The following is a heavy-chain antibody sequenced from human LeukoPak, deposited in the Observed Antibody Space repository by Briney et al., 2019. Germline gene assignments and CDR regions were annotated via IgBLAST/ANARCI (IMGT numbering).Heavy chain of an antibody. D-gene: IGHD6-13*01. CDR1: GFTFSTYG. CDR3: ARDGYSSSWAY. Sequence: GESLKISCAASGFTFSTYGMHWVRQAPGKGLEWVAAIWHDGTNEDYADPVKGRFTVSRDNSENTLYLQMSSLRAEDTAVYYCARDGYSSSWAYWGQGILVTVCS. J-gene: IGHJ4*02. V-gene: IGHV3-33*01. CDR2: IWHDGTNE.